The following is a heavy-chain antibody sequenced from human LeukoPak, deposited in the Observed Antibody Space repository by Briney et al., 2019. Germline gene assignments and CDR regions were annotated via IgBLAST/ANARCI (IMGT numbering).Heavy chain of an antibody. J-gene: IGHJ4*02. D-gene: IGHD2-15*01. CDR2: ISGSGGST. V-gene: IGHV3-23*01. Sequence: GGSLRLSCAASGFTFSSYAMSWVRQAPGKGLDWVSAISGSGGSTYYADSVKGRFTISRDNSKNTLYLQMNSLRSDDTAVYYCARVLGDYVDYWGQGTLVTVSS. CDR1: GFTFSSYA. CDR3: ARVLGDYVDY.